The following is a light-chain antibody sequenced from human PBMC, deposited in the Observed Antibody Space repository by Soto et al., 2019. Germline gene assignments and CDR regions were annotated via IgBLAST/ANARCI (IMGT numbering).Light chain of an antibody. CDR1: QSISTW. J-gene: IGKJ2*01. V-gene: IGKV1-5*01. CDR3: QQYNIWPYT. CDR2: AAS. Sequence: DIQMTQSPSTLSASVGDRVTITCRASQSISTWLAWYQMKPGKAPKLLIYAASTRATGIPGTFSGSGSGTEFTLTISSPQSEDFAVYSCQQYNIWPYTFGQGTKLEIK.